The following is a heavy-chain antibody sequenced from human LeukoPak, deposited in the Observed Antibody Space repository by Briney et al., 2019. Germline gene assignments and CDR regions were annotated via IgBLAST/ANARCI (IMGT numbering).Heavy chain of an antibody. CDR1: GYSISSGYY. D-gene: IGHD6-13*01. V-gene: IGHV4-38-2*02. J-gene: IGHJ6*03. CDR2: IYHSGST. Sequence: KPSETLSLTCTVSGYSISSGYYWGWIRQPPGKGLEWIGSIYHSGSTYYNPSLKSRVTISVDTSKNQFSLKLSSVTAADTAVYYCARGVAEQQLGYYYYYYYMDVWGKGTTVTVSS. CDR3: ARGVAEQQLGYYYYYYYMDV.